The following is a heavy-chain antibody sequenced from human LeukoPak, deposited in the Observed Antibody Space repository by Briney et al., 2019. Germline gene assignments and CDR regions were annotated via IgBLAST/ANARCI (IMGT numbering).Heavy chain of an antibody. CDR3: AREDIVVVPAAQYYYYYYGMDV. J-gene: IGHJ6*02. CDR2: ISSSSSYI. V-gene: IGHV3-21*01. Sequence: PGGSLRLSCAASRFTFSTYTMNWVRQAPGEGLEWVSSISSSSSYIYYADSVKGRFTISRDNAKNSLYLQMNSLRAEDTAVYYCAREDIVVVPAAQYYYYYYGMDVWGQGTTVTVSS. CDR1: RFTFSTYT. D-gene: IGHD2-2*01.